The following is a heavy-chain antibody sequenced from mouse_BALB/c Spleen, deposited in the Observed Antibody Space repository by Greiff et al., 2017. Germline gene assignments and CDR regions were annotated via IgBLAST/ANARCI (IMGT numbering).Heavy chain of an antibody. V-gene: IGHV1-14*01. CDR1: GYTFTSYV. D-gene: IGHD2-12*01. CDR3: ATLLRRAWFAY. Sequence: VQLKQSGPELVKPGASVKMSCKASGYTFTSYVMHWVKQKPGQGLEWIGYINPYNDGTKYNEKFKGKATLTSDKSSSTAYMELSSLTSEDSAVYYCATLLRRAWFAYWGQGTLVTVSA. CDR2: INPYNDGT. J-gene: IGHJ3*01.